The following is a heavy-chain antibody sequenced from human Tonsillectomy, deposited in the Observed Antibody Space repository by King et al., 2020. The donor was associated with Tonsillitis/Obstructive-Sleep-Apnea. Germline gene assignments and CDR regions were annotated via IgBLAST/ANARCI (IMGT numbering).Heavy chain of an antibody. V-gene: IGHV3-73*01. CDR2: IRSKAHSYAA. CDR3: TGRPGYCSSTNCYAESGMDV. J-gene: IGHJ6*04. CDR1: GFTFSGST. D-gene: IGHD2-2*01. Sequence: QLVQSGGGFVQPGGSLKLSCAASGFTFSGSTMHWVRQASGKGLEWVGRIRSKAHSYAAAYAASVKGRFTISRDDSKNTAYLQMNSLKTEDTAVYYCTGRPGYCSSTNCYAESGMDVWGKGTTVTVSS.